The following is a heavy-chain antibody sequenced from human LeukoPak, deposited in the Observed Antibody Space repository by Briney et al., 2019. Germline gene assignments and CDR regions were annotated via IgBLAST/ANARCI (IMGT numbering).Heavy chain of an antibody. CDR1: GFTVSSNY. CDR2: IYGGGST. CDR3: AGTGYSYGNYYFGY. J-gene: IGHJ4*02. V-gene: IGHV3-53*01. D-gene: IGHD5-18*01. Sequence: GRSLRLSCAASGFTVSSNYMSWVRQAPGKGLEWVSVIYGGGSTYYADSVKGRFTISRDNSKNTLYLQMNSLRAEDTAVYYCAGTGYSYGNYYFGYWGQGTLVTVSS.